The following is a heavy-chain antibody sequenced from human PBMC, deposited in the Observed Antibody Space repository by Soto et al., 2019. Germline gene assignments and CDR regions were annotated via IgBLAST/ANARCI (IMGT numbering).Heavy chain of an antibody. CDR1: GGSISSGGYY. Sequence: QVQLQESGPGLVKPSQTLSLTCTVSGGSISSGGYYWSWIRQHPGKGLEWIGYIYYSGSTYYNPSLKRRVTISVDTSKNQFSLKLSSVTAADTAVYYCARDDGGSSWYGGLDYWGQGTLVTVSS. CDR2: IYYSGST. J-gene: IGHJ4*02. CDR3: ARDDGGSSWYGGLDY. D-gene: IGHD6-13*01. V-gene: IGHV4-31*03.